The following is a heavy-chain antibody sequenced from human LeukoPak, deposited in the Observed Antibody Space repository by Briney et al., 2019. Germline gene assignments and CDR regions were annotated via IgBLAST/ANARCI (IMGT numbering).Heavy chain of an antibody. CDR2: INHSGST. J-gene: IGHJ4*02. V-gene: IGHV4-34*01. Sequence: ETVSLTCAVYGGSFSGYYWSWIRQPPGKGLEWIGEINHSGSTNYNPSLKSRVTISVDTSKNQFSLKLSSVTAADTAVYYCAREVLRYFDWSIMFDYWGQGTLVTVSS. D-gene: IGHD3-9*01. CDR3: AREVLRYFDWSIMFDY. CDR1: GGSFSGYY.